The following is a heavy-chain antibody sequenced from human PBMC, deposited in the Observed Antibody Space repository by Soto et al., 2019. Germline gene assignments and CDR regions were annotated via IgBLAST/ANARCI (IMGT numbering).Heavy chain of an antibody. CDR2: IYWNGDK. J-gene: IGHJ4*02. V-gene: IGHV2-5*01. Sequence: QITLRESGPTLVKPTQTLTLTCTFSGFSLSTTAEGVGWIRQPPGKALEWVALIYWNGDKRYRPSLKNRLTISKDTSKNQVVLTMTNMYPVDTATYYCARRLPGWCGDYFDYCGQGTLFTVSS. CDR1: GFSLSTTAEG. D-gene: IGHD3-10*01. CDR3: ARRLPGWCGDYFDY.